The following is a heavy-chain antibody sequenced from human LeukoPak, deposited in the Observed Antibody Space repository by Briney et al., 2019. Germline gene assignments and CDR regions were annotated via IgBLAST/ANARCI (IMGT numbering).Heavy chain of an antibody. V-gene: IGHV3-30-3*01. Sequence: GGSLRLSCAASGFTFSSYTMHWVRQAPGKGLEWVAVISYDGSDKFYADSVKGRFTISRDNSKNTLYLQMNSLRAEDRAVYYCARGLSGWYYFDYWGQGTLVTVSS. CDR2: ISYDGSDK. D-gene: IGHD6-19*01. CDR3: ARGLSGWYYFDY. J-gene: IGHJ4*02. CDR1: GFTFSSYT.